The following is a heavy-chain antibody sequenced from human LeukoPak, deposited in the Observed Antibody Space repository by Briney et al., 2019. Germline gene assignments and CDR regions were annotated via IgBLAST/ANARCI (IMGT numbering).Heavy chain of an antibody. D-gene: IGHD3-10*01. J-gene: IGHJ6*03. CDR2: INHSGST. CDR1: SGSFSGYY. CDR3: ARHYGSGSYFYYYYYMDV. V-gene: IGHV4-34*01. Sequence: PSETLSLTCAVYSGSFSGYYWSWIRQPPGKGLEWIGEINHSGSTNYNPSLKSRVTISVDTSKNQFSLKLSSVTAADTAVYYCARHYGSGSYFYYYYYMDVWGKGTTVTISS.